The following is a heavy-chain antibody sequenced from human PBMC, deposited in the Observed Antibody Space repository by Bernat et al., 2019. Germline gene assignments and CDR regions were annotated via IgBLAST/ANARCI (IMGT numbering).Heavy chain of an antibody. V-gene: IGHV4-34*02. CDR3: ARGGVDNSNYGGLFDS. J-gene: IGHJ4*02. D-gene: IGHD4-4*01. CDR1: DGAFSTYY. Sequence: QVQLQQWGAGLLKPSETLSLTCAVSDGAFSTYYWGWIRQHPGKGLEWIGEINHSGSTNYNPSLKSRVTMSVDTSRNRFSLKLSSVTAADSAIYFCARGGVDNSNYGGLFDSWGQGTLLTVSS. CDR2: INHSGST.